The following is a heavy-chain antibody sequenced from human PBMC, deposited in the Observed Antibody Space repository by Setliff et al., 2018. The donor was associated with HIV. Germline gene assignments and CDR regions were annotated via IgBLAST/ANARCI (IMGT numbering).Heavy chain of an antibody. CDR3: AEGRSSSYLDY. Sequence: GASVKVSCKASGGTFNNYAISWVRQAPGQGLQWVGGIIPLFGTTNYAQKFQGRVTITRDTSASTAYMELSSLRSEDTAVYYCAEGRSSSYLDYWGQGTLVTVSS. CDR2: IIPLFGTT. CDR1: GGTFNNYA. J-gene: IGHJ4*02. V-gene: IGHV1-69*05. D-gene: IGHD6-6*01.